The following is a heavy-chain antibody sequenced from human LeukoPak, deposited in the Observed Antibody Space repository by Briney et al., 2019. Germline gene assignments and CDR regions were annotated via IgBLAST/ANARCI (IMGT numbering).Heavy chain of an antibody. J-gene: IGHJ4*02. CDR1: GFTFSNYY. Sequence: GGSLRLSCAASGFTFSNYYMSWVRQAPGKGLEWVSAISGSGGTTYYADSVKGRFTTSRDNYKKTLYLQMNNLRAEDTAVYYCAKGTYSSGWTSRQAFDYWGQGTLVTVSS. D-gene: IGHD6-19*01. CDR3: AKGTYSSGWTSRQAFDY. V-gene: IGHV3-23*01. CDR2: ISGSGGTT.